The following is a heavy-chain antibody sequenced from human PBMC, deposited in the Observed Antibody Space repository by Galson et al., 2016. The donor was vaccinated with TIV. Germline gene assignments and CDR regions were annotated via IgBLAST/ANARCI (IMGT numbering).Heavy chain of an antibody. V-gene: IGHV4-61*01. J-gene: IGHJ3*01. Sequence: TLSLTCTVSGASVSSGNYYWTWIRQSPGKGLECMGYIFSSGSTKYNPPLKSRVTISADTSKNQFSLKLSSVTAADTAVYYCTRDSWTSGYNSAWEAFDFWGQGTMVTVSS. CDR1: GASVSSGNYY. CDR2: IFSSGST. D-gene: IGHD6-19*01. CDR3: TRDSWTSGYNSAWEAFDF.